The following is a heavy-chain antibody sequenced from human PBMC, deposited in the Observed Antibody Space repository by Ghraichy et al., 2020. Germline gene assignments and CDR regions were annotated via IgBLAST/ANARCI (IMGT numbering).Heavy chain of an antibody. CDR2: MHNNGRT. D-gene: IGHD3-10*01. CDR3: ARSYYGSGSYRFDP. V-gene: IGHV4-59*01. Sequence: SETLSLTCTVSGVSISTYYWSWIRQPPGKGLEWIGHMHNNGRTNYNPSLKSRANISLDTSNNQFSLNLSSVTAAETAVYYCARSYYGSGSYRFDPWGQGTLVTGSS. CDR1: GVSISTYY. J-gene: IGHJ5*02.